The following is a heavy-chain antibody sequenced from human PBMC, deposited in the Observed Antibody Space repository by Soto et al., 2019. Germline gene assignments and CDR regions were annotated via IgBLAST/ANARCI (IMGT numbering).Heavy chain of an antibody. J-gene: IGHJ3*02. CDR2: ISGDSRDT. V-gene: IGHV3-11*03. CDR3: ATGQQVRMADI. D-gene: IGHD6-13*01. Sequence: QVQLLESGGGLVKPGGSLRLSCAASKFTVSAYYMAWLRQAPGKGLDWISYISGDSRDTNYADSVKGRFTISRDNAKNSLFLQMNSLTVEDTAVYFCATGQQVRMADIWGQGTMVTVSP. CDR1: KFTVSAYY.